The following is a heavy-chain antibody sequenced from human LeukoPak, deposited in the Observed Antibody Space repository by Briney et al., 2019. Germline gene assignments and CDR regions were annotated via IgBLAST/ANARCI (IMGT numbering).Heavy chain of an antibody. V-gene: IGHV3-74*01. Sequence: GGSLRLSCAASGFTFSSYWMHWVRQAPGKGLVWVSRINSDGSSTSYADSVKGRFTISRDNAKNSLYLQMNSLRAEDTAVYYCASGYGDEFNWFDPWGQGTLVTVSS. CDR1: GFTFSSYW. CDR2: INSDGSST. D-gene: IGHD4-17*01. J-gene: IGHJ5*02. CDR3: ASGYGDEFNWFDP.